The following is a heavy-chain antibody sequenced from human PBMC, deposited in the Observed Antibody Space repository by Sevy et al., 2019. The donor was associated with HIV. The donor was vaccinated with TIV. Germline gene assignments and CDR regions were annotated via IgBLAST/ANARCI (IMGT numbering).Heavy chain of an antibody. J-gene: IGHJ4*02. CDR1: GLTFSSYA. D-gene: IGHD3-22*01. CDR2: IPYDGSSK. CDR3: AKGQTDYYDTSGPVDY. V-gene: IGHV3-30*18. Sequence: GGSLRLSCAASGLTFSSYAMHWVRQAPGKGLEWVAAIPYDGSSKYYADSVKGRLTISRDNSKNTLYLQMNSLRAEDTALYYCAKGQTDYYDTSGPVDYWGQGTLVTVSS.